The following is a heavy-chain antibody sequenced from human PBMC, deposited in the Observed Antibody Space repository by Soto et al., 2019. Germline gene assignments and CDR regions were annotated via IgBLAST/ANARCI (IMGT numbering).Heavy chain of an antibody. CDR1: GYSFSGYW. V-gene: IGHV5-51*01. D-gene: IGHD6-13*01. CDR2: IYPGDSNT. Sequence: HGESLKISCQGSGYSFSGYWIGWVRQVPGKGLEWMAIIYPGDSNTRYSPSFQGQVTISADKSIRTAYLQWSRLKASDSGMYHCAIGFSSSWYEPADWGQGTQVTVSS. CDR3: AIGFSSSWYEPAD. J-gene: IGHJ4*02.